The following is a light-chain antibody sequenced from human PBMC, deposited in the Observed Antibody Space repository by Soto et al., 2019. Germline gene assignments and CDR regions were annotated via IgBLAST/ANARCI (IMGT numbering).Light chain of an antibody. CDR1: QSVSSN. Sequence: DIVLTQSPGTLSLSPGERATLSCRASQSVSSNLAWYQQKPGQAPSLLIYDISARATGIPTRFSGSGSGTEFTLTISSLQSEDFAVYYCQQYNDWPLTFGGGTKVDIK. CDR3: QQYNDWPLT. CDR2: DIS. V-gene: IGKV3D-15*01. J-gene: IGKJ4*01.